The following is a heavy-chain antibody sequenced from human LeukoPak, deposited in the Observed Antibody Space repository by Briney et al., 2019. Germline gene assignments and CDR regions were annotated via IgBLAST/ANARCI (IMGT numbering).Heavy chain of an antibody. D-gene: IGHD3-9*01. CDR2: IIPIFGTA. V-gene: IGHV1-69*05. Sequence: SVKVSCKASGGTFSSYAISWVRQAPGQGLEWMGGIIPIFGTANYAQKFQGRVTITTDESTSTAYMELSSLRSEDTAVYYCAREAYYDILTGCMDVWGQGTTVTVSS. J-gene: IGHJ6*02. CDR1: GGTFSSYA. CDR3: AREAYYDILTGCMDV.